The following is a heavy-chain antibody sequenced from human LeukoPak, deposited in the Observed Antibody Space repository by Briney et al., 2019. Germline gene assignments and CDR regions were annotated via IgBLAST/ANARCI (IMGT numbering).Heavy chain of an antibody. D-gene: IGHD3-22*01. V-gene: IGHV4-34*01. CDR1: GGSFSGYY. Sequence: SETLSLTCAVYGGSFSGYYWSWIRQPPGKGLEWIGEINHSGSTNYNPSLKSRVTISVDTSKNQFSLKLSSVTAADTAVYYCARSSGVVITTFWFDPWGQGTLVTVSS. CDR2: INHSGST. CDR3: ARSSGVVITTFWFDP. J-gene: IGHJ5*02.